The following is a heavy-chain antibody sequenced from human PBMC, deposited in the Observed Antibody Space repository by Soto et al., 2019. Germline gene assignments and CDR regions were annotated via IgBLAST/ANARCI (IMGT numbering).Heavy chain of an antibody. D-gene: IGHD2-21*01. Sequence: QVQLVESGGGVVQPGRSLRLSCAASGFIFSNYVMYWVRQAPGKGLEWVAFMSYDGTTKYYADYVKGRFTISRDNSKNTLYLPMNNLRPEDTGVYYCAREVLWSRYFDYWGQGTLVTVSS. CDR3: AREVLWSRYFDY. CDR2: MSYDGTTK. CDR1: GFIFSNYV. J-gene: IGHJ4*02. V-gene: IGHV3-30-3*01.